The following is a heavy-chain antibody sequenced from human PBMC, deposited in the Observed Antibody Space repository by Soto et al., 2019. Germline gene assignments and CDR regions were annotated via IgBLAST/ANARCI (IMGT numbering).Heavy chain of an antibody. Sequence: GGSLRLSCAASGFTFSSYSMNWVRQAPGKGLEWVSSISSSSSYIYYADSVKGRFTISRDNAKNSLYLQMNSLRAEDTAVYYCARSGRHHDAFDIWGQGTMVTVSS. CDR1: GFTFSSYS. V-gene: IGHV3-21*01. CDR2: ISSSSSYI. J-gene: IGHJ3*02. D-gene: IGHD6-25*01. CDR3: ARSGRHHDAFDI.